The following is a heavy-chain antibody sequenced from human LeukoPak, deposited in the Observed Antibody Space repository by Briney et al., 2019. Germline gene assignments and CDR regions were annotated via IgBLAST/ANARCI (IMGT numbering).Heavy chain of an antibody. D-gene: IGHD6-19*01. CDR1: GGSISSGGYY. V-gene: IGHV4-31*03. CDR2: IYYSGST. Sequence: SETLSLTCTVSGGSISSGGYYWSWIRQHPGKGLEWFGYIYYSGSTYYNPSLKSRVTISVDTSKNQFSLKLSSVTAADTAVYYWARDVDSSGWFDYWGQGTLVTVSS. CDR3: ARDVDSSGWFDY. J-gene: IGHJ4*02.